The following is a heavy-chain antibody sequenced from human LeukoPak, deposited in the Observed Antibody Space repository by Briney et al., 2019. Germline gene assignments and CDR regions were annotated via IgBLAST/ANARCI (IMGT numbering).Heavy chain of an antibody. CDR1: GFTFSSYG. V-gene: IGHV3-30*18. Sequence: PGGSLGLSCAASGFTFSSYGMHWVRQAPGKGLEWVAVISSDGRNTYYADSVKGRFTISRDNSKNTLYLQMNSLRGEDTAVYYCAKPVSVDTAMVPCDYWGQGTQVTVSS. D-gene: IGHD5-18*01. CDR3: AKPVSVDTAMVPCDY. J-gene: IGHJ4*02. CDR2: ISSDGRNT.